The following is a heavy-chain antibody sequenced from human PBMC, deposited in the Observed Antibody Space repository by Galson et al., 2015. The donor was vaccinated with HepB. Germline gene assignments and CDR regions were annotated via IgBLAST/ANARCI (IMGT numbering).Heavy chain of an antibody. CDR3: ARAGGCSGGSCYYYGMDV. CDR1: GFTFSSYE. V-gene: IGHV3-48*03. CDR2: ISSSGSTI. Sequence: SLRLSCAASGFTFSSYEMNWVRQAPGKGLEWVSYISSSGSTIYYADSVKGRFAISRDNARNSLYLQMNSLRAEDTAVYYCARAGGCSGGSCYYYGMDVWGQGTTVTVSS. D-gene: IGHD2-15*01. J-gene: IGHJ6*02.